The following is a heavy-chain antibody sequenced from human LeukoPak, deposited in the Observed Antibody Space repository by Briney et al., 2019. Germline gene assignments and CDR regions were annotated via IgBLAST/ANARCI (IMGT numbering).Heavy chain of an antibody. CDR3: ARGPSPYYGSGSYSNDY. Sequence: PGGSLRLSCAASGFTFSSYSMNWVRQAPGKGLEWVSSISSSSSYIYYADSVKGRFTISRDNAKNSLYLQMNSLRAEDTAVYYCARGPSPYYGSGSYSNDYWGQGTLVTVSS. CDR1: GFTFSSYS. J-gene: IGHJ4*02. CDR2: ISSSSSYI. D-gene: IGHD3-10*01. V-gene: IGHV3-21*01.